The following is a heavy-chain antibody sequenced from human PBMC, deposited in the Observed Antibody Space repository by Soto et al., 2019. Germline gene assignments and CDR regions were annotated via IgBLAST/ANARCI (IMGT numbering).Heavy chain of an antibody. V-gene: IGHV1-69*06. CDR2: IIPIFGTA. Sequence: SVKVSCKASGGTFSSYAISWVRQAPGQGLEWMGGIIPIFGTANYAQKFQGRVTITADKSTSTAYMELSSLRSEDTAVYYCARDHFSNYYDSSGYPSYWGQGTLVTVSS. D-gene: IGHD3-22*01. CDR1: GGTFSSYA. J-gene: IGHJ4*02. CDR3: ARDHFSNYYDSSGYPSY.